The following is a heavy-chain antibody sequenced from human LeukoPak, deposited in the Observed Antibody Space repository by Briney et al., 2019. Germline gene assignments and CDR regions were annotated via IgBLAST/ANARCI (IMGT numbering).Heavy chain of an antibody. D-gene: IGHD1-1*01. Sequence: GGSLRLSCAASGFTFSSYSMNWVRQAPGKGLEWVSSISSSSSYIYYADSMKGRFTISRDNAKNSLYLQMNSLRAEDTAVYYCATLTGTEIDYWGQGTLVTVSS. CDR2: ISSSSSYI. CDR1: GFTFSSYS. CDR3: ATLTGTEIDY. J-gene: IGHJ4*02. V-gene: IGHV3-21*01.